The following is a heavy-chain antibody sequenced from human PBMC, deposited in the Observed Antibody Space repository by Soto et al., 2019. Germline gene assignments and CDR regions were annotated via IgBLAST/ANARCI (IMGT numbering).Heavy chain of an antibody. Sequence: GGSLRLSCAASGFTFSSYAISWVRQAPGKGLEWVSAISGSGGSTYYADSVKGRFTISRDNSKNTLYLQMNSMRAEDTAVYYCAKDLGDFWSGYPFDYWGQGTLVTVSS. D-gene: IGHD3-3*01. CDR2: ISGSGGST. V-gene: IGHV3-23*01. J-gene: IGHJ4*02. CDR1: GFTFSSYA. CDR3: AKDLGDFWSGYPFDY.